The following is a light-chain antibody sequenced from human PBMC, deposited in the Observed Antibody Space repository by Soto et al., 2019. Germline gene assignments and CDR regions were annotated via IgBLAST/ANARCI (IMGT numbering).Light chain of an antibody. Sequence: QSVLTQPRSVSGSPGQAVTISCTGTSSDVGTYTYVSWYQQRPGKAPKVMIFDVSERPSGVPDRFSGPKSGNTASLTISRHQAEDEADYYCCSYAGINTWVFGGGTKLTVL. CDR1: SSDVGTYTY. CDR3: CSYAGINTWV. CDR2: DVS. J-gene: IGLJ2*01. V-gene: IGLV2-11*01.